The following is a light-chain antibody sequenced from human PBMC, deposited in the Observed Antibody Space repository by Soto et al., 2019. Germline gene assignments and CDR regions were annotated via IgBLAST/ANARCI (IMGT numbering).Light chain of an antibody. J-gene: IGKJ3*01. CDR3: QQLDSYPRT. Sequence: IQLTQCPSSLSASVGDRVTTTCRASQDINYYLAWYQQKPGTAPKLLIYAASSLQSGVPSRFSGSGSGTDFTLTISSLQPEDFATYYCQQLDSYPRTFGPGTKVDIK. CDR2: AAS. CDR1: QDINYY. V-gene: IGKV1-9*01.